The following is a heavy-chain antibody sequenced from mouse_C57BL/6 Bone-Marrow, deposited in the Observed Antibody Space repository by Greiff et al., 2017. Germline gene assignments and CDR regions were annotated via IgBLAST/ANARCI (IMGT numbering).Heavy chain of an antibody. CDR2: IDPSDSYT. D-gene: IGHD4-1*01. V-gene: IGHV1-50*01. Sequence: VQLQQPGAELVKPGASVKLSCKASGYTFTSYWMQWVKQRPGQGLEWIGEIDPSDSYTNYNQKFKGKATMTVDTSDSTAYMQLSSLTSADSAVNYCASPGAGFAYWGQGTLVTVSA. J-gene: IGHJ3*01. CDR3: ASPGAGFAY. CDR1: GYTFTSYW.